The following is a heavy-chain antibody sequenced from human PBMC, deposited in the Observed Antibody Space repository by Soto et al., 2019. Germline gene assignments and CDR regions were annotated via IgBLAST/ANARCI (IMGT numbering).Heavy chain of an antibody. D-gene: IGHD3-10*01. CDR2: IHHSGSI. CDR1: GGSFSAYY. CDR3: ASYGSGSYYNGYYFDY. J-gene: IGHJ4*02. Sequence: QVQLQQWGAGLLKPSETLSLTCAVYGGSFSAYYWSWIRQSPGKGLEWIGEIHHSGSINYKPSPKSRVTISLDTSKNQFSLELRSVTAADTAVYYCASYGSGSYYNGYYFDYWGQGTLVTVSS. V-gene: IGHV4-34*01.